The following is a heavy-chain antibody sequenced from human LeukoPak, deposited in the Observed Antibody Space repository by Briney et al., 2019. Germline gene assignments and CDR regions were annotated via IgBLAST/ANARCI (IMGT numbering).Heavy chain of an antibody. CDR1: GASISTSSHY. V-gene: IGHV4-39*07. Sequence: SETLSLTCSVPGASISTSSHYWGWIRQPPGKALEWIGTFYYTGSTFYNPSLKSRVTISEDTSENQFSLKLTSVTAADTAVYYCVSTNDQLHYDSSGYYGYWGQGTLVTVSS. CDR2: FYYTGST. CDR3: VSTNDQLHYDSSGYYGY. D-gene: IGHD3-22*01. J-gene: IGHJ4*02.